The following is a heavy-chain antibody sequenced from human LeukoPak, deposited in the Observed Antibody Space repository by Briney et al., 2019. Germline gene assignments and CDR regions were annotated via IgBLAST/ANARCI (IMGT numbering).Heavy chain of an antibody. Sequence: SQTLSLTCTVSGGSISSGSYYWSWIRQPAGKGLEWIGRIYTSGSTNYNPSLKSRVTISVDTSKNQFSLKLSSVTAADTAVYYCARHSDGYPNYYYYYYVDVWGKGTTVTVSS. CDR1: GGSISSGSYY. V-gene: IGHV4-61*02. D-gene: IGHD1-26*01. J-gene: IGHJ6*03. CDR2: IYTSGST. CDR3: ARHSDGYPNYYYYYYVDV.